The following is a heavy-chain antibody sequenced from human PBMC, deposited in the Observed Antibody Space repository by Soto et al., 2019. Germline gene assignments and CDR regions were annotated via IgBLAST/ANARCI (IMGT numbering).Heavy chain of an antibody. CDR1: GCTFSSYT. CDR2: IIPILGIA. CDR3: ARDWGDYGAFDI. V-gene: IGHV1-69*04. D-gene: IGHD4-17*01. Sequence: SVKVSCKASGCTFSSYTISWVRQAPGQGLEWMGRIIPILGIANYAQKFQGRVTITADKSTSTAYMELSSLRSEDTAVYYCARDWGDYGAFDIWGQGTMVTVSS. J-gene: IGHJ3*02.